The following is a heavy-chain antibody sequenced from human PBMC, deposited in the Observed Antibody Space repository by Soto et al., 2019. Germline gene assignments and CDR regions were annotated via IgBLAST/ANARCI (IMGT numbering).Heavy chain of an antibody. J-gene: IGHJ6*02. CDR3: ARDYYSGSTGGYYGMDV. CDR2: IWYDGSNK. D-gene: IGHD1-26*01. Sequence: WGSLRLSCAASGFTFSSYGMHWVRQAPGKGLEWVAVIWYDGSNKYYADSVKGRFTISRDNSKNTLYLQMNSLRAEDTAVYYCARDYYSGSTGGYYGMDVWGQGTTVTVSS. CDR1: GFTFSSYG. V-gene: IGHV3-33*01.